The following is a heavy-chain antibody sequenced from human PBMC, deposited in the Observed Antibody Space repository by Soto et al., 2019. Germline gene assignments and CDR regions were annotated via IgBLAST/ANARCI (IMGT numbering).Heavy chain of an antibody. CDR3: ARVITAYSNYFES. CDR2: IYYSGSN. D-gene: IGHD4-4*01. V-gene: IGHV4-31*03. Sequence: SETLSLTCTVSGGTISSGGYYWSWIRQHPGKGLEWIGYIYYSGSNYYNPSLKCRGTISVDTSKNQFSLKLGSVTAADTAVYYCARVITAYSNYFESRGQGTSVSVCS. J-gene: IGHJ4*02. CDR1: GGTISSGGYY.